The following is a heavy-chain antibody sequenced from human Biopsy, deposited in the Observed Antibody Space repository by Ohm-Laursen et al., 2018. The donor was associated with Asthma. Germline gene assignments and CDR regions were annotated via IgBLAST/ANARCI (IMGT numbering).Heavy chain of an antibody. CDR1: GGTFSNFA. CDR2: IMTVFGTT. J-gene: IGHJ6*02. CDR3: ARSQVGYSSGWSLLLKKIYYSGMDV. Sequence: ASVKVSCKTPGGTFSNFAISWVRQAPGQGLEWLGGIMTVFGTTNYAQKFQGRVTITADESTSTAYMEVTSLRSEDTAIYYCARSQVGYSSGWSLLLKKIYYSGMDVWGQGTAVTVSS. D-gene: IGHD6-19*01. V-gene: IGHV1-69*13.